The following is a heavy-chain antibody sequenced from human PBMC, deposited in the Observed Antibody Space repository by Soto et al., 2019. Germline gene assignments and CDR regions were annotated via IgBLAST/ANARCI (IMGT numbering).Heavy chain of an antibody. CDR2: MYPDDSDI. CDR1: GYSFSFYW. Sequence: GSLKISCKSSGYSFSFYWIGWVRQMPGKGLEWMAIMYPDDSDIRYSPSFEAHVTISADKSTSTAFLQWSSLKASDTAMYYCATAYVYDFENSNYYRDAFDIWGQGTLVTV. CDR3: ATAYVYDFENSNYYRDAFDI. J-gene: IGHJ3*02. V-gene: IGHV5-51*01. D-gene: IGHD3-22*01.